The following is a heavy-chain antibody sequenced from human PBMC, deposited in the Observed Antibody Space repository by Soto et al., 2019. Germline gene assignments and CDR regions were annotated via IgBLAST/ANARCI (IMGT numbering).Heavy chain of an antibody. J-gene: IGHJ4*02. V-gene: IGHV3-23*01. CDR3: AKEPVRGVLYYFDY. Sequence: GGSQRLSCAASGFTFSSNAMSWVRQAPGKGLEWVSAISGSGGSTYYADSVKGRFTISRDNSKNTLYLQMNSLRAEDTAVYYCAKEPVRGVLYYFDYWGQGTLVTVSS. D-gene: IGHD3-10*02. CDR1: GFTFSSNA. CDR2: ISGSGGST.